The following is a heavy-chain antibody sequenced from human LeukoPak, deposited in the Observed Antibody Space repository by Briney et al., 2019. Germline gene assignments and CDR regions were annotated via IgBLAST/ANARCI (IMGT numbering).Heavy chain of an antibody. Sequence: SETLSLTCAVYGGSFSGYYWSGIRQPPGKGLEWIGYIYYSGSTNYNPSLKSRVTVSVDTSKNQFSLKLSSVTAADTAVYYCARGYYYGSGSYHWFDPWGQGTLVTVSS. V-gene: IGHV4-59*01. J-gene: IGHJ5*02. CDR3: ARGYYYGSGSYHWFDP. CDR1: GGSFSGYY. D-gene: IGHD3-10*01. CDR2: IYYSGST.